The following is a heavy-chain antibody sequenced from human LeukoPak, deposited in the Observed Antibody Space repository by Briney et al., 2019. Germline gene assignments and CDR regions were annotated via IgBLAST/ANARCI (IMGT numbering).Heavy chain of an antibody. CDR2: IYTSGGT. CDR3: ARGRGPVGYCSGGSCFINWFDP. CDR1: GGSISSYY. D-gene: IGHD2-15*01. J-gene: IGHJ5*02. V-gene: IGHV4-4*07. Sequence: SETLSLTCTVSGGSISSYYWSWIRQPAGKGLEWIGRIYTSGGTDYNPSLKSRVIMSVDTSKNHLSLKLSSVTAADTAVYYCARGRGPVGYCSGGSCFINWFDPWGQGTLVTVSS.